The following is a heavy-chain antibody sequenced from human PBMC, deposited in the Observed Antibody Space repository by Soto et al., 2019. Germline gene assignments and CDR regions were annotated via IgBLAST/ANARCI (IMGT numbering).Heavy chain of an antibody. V-gene: IGHV4-38-2*01. CDR2: TYYGASS. CDR1: GYSISSGYY. Sequence: SETLSLTCAVSGYSISSGYYWGWIRQPPGKGLEWLGTTYYGASSYYNPSLRSRITILLDASTNQLSLKLSSVTAADTAVYFCVRVAGSASWYETDSWGQGILVTVAS. J-gene: IGHJ4*02. D-gene: IGHD6-13*01. CDR3: VRVAGSASWYETDS.